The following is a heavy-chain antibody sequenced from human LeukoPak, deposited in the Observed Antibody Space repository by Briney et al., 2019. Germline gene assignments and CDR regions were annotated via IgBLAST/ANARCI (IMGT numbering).Heavy chain of an antibody. V-gene: IGHV3-21*01. CDR2: ISSSSSYI. J-gene: IGHJ4*02. D-gene: IGHD1-26*01. CDR1: GFTFSSYS. CDR3: ARDGREVGVHDY. Sequence: GRSLRLSCAASGFTFSSYSMNWVRQAPGKGLEWVSSISSSSSYIYYADSVKGRFTISRDNAKNSLYLQMNSLRAEDTAVYYCARDGREVGVHDYWGQGTLVTVSS.